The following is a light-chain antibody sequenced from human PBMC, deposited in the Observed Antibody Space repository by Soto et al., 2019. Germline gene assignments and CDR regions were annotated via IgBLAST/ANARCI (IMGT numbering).Light chain of an antibody. Sequence: IQMTQSPSTLSASVGDRVAISCLASQSIGGXLAWYQQKPGRAAKLLIYRASILENGVPRRFSGSGSGTEFTLTISSLQPDDFATYFCQHYNSYPWTFGQGTKVDIK. J-gene: IGKJ1*01. V-gene: IGKV1-5*03. CDR3: QHYNSYPWT. CDR1: QSIGGX. CDR2: RAS.